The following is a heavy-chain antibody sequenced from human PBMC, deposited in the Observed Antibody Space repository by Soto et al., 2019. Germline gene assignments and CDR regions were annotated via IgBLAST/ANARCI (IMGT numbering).Heavy chain of an antibody. CDR1: GDSISSGDHY. CDR2: IYYSGNT. CDR3: ARLKGAATRFYYYGMDV. Sequence: SETLSLTCTVSGDSISSGDHYWSWIRQPPGKGLEWIGYIYYSGNTYYNPSLKSRLTISADMPKNQFSLKLTSVTAADTAVYYCARLKGAATRFYYYGMDVWGQGTTVTVSS. J-gene: IGHJ6*02. D-gene: IGHD2-15*01. V-gene: IGHV4-30-4*01.